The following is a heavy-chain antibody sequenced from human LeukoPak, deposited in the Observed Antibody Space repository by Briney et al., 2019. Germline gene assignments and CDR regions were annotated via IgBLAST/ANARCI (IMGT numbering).Heavy chain of an antibody. Sequence: ASVKVSCKASGYTFTSYYMHWVRQAPGQGLEWMGIINPSGGSTSYAQKFQGRVTMTRDMSTSTVYMELSSLRSEDTAVYYCARGGGSYPSGSPYYYYYMDVWGKGTTVTVSS. CDR1: GYTFTSYY. CDR2: INPSGGST. V-gene: IGHV1-46*01. CDR3: ARGGGSYPSGSPYYYYYMDV. D-gene: IGHD1-26*01. J-gene: IGHJ6*03.